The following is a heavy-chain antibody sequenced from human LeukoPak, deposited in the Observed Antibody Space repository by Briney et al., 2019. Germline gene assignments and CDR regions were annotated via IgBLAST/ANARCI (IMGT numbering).Heavy chain of an antibody. V-gene: IGHV1-69*05. CDR2: IIPIFGTA. CDR3: ARSGATSAGDFDY. CDR1: GGTFSSYA. Sequence: SVKVSCKASGGTFSSYAISWVRQALGQGLEWMGGIIPIFGTANYAQKFQGRVAITTDESTSTAYMELSSLRSEDTAVYYCARSGATSAGDFDYWGQGTLVTVSS. J-gene: IGHJ4*02. D-gene: IGHD1-26*01.